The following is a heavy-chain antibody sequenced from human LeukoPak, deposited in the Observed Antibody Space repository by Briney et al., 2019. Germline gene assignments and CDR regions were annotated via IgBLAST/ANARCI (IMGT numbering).Heavy chain of an antibody. V-gene: IGHV3-30-3*01. J-gene: IGHJ3*02. CDR3: ARDVGWGGGDAFDI. Sequence: GRSLRLSCAASGFTFSSYAMHWVRQAPGKGLEWVAVISYDGSNKYYADSVKGRFTISRDNSKNTLYLQMNSLRAEDTAVYYCARDVGWGGGDAFDIWGQGTMVTVSS. CDR2: ISYDGSNK. CDR1: GFTFSSYA. D-gene: IGHD3-16*01.